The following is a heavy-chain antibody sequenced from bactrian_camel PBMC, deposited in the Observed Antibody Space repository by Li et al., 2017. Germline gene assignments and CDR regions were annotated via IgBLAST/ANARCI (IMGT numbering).Heavy chain of an antibody. V-gene: IGHV3S57*01. Sequence: HVQLVESGGGSVQAGESLRLSCVVSGRDTSSKYSLGWFRQAAGKEREGVAVIDRDGSAQYSDSAKGRFTISQDSAKNILYLQMHSLKPEDTAMYYCGADTSGVHVATWVKYGRADFGYWGQGTQVTVS. D-gene: IGHD5*01. J-gene: IGHJ6*01. CDR2: IDRDGSA. CDR3: GADTSGVHVATWVKYGRADFGY. CDR1: GRDTSSKYS.